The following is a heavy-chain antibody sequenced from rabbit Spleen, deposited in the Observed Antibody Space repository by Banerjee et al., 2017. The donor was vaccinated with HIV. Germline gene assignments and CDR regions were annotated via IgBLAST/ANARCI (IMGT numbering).Heavy chain of an antibody. CDR2: IDTNDGDT. Sequence: LEESGGGLVKPGGTLTLTCTVSGFSFSSTWICWVRQAPGKGLEWIACIDTNDGDTDYANWPKGRFTISKTSSTTVTLQMTSVTAADTATYFCARNYVNAFDPWGQGTLVTVS. CDR1: GFSFSSTW. D-gene: IGHD1-1*01. V-gene: IGHV1S45*01. CDR3: ARNYVNAFDP. J-gene: IGHJ2*01.